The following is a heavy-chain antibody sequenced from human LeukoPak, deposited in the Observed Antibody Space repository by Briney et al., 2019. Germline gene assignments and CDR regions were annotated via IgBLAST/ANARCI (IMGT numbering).Heavy chain of an antibody. CDR2: IYTSGTT. Sequence: PSETLSLTCTVSGGSIRSYYWSWIRQPAAKGLEWIGRIYTSGTTNYSPSLKSRVTMSVDTSKNQFSLKLSSVTAADTAVYYCARQYSSSWYMFAFDIWGQGTMVTVSS. CDR3: ARQYSSSWYMFAFDI. V-gene: IGHV4-4*07. CDR1: GGSIRSYY. J-gene: IGHJ3*02. D-gene: IGHD6-13*01.